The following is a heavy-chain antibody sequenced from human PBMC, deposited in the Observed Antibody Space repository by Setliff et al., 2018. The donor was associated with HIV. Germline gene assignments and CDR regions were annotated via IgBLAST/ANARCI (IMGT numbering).Heavy chain of an antibody. CDR2: INHSGST. Sequence: SETLSLTCAVYGGSFSGYYWTWIRQPPGKGLEWIGEINHSGSTSYNPSLMSRVTISVDTSKDQFSLKLRSATAADTAVYYCARGASKELDYWGPGTLVTVSS. J-gene: IGHJ4*02. CDR1: GGSFSGYY. D-gene: IGHD1-1*01. V-gene: IGHV4-34*01. CDR3: ARGASKELDY.